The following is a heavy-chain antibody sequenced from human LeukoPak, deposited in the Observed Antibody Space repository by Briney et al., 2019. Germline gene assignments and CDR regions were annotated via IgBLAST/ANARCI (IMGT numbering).Heavy chain of an antibody. D-gene: IGHD3-10*02. Sequence: TGGSLRLSCVASGFTFSSYEMNWVRQAPGKGLEWVSYINSSGSTIYYADSVKGRFTISRDNAKNSLYLQMNSLRAEDTAVYYCAELGITMIGGVWGKGTTVTISS. CDR1: GFTFSSYE. V-gene: IGHV3-48*03. CDR2: INSSGSTI. J-gene: IGHJ6*04. CDR3: AELGITMIGGV.